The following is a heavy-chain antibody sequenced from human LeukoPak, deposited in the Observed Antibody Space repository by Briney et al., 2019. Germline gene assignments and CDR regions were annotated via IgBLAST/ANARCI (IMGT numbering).Heavy chain of an antibody. CDR3: ARVGKVLRFLEWPFDY. V-gene: IGHV1-46*03. CDR2: INPSGGST. Sequence: ASVKVSCKASGYTFTSYYMHWVRQAPGQGLEWMEIINPSGGSTSYAQKFQGRVTMTRDTSTSTVYMELSSLRSEDTAVYYCARVGKVLRFLEWPFDYWGQGTLVTVSS. J-gene: IGHJ4*02. D-gene: IGHD3-3*01. CDR1: GYTFTSYY.